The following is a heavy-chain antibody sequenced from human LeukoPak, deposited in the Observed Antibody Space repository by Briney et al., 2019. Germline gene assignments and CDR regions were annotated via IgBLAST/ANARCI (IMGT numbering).Heavy chain of an antibody. Sequence: PGGSLRLSCAASGFTFCSYSVNWVRQAPGEGLEWVSSISSSSSYIYYADSVKGRFTISRDNAKNSLYLQMNSLRAEDTAVYYCARDPAGFQLPYYFDYWGQGTLVTVSS. V-gene: IGHV3-21*01. D-gene: IGHD2-2*01. CDR2: ISSSSSYI. CDR1: GFTFCSYS. CDR3: ARDPAGFQLPYYFDY. J-gene: IGHJ4*02.